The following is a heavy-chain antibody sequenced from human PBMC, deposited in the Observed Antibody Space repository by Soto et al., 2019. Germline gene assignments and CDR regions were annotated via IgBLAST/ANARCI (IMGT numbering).Heavy chain of an antibody. D-gene: IGHD4-4*01. Sequence: GGSLRLSCAASGFTFSSYAMSWVRQAPGKGLEWVSAISGSGGSTYYADSVKGRFTISRDNSKNTLYLQMNSLRAEDTAVYYCAKSSYDYSILPQWDYWGQGTLVTVSS. V-gene: IGHV3-23*01. CDR2: ISGSGGST. CDR1: GFTFSSYA. J-gene: IGHJ4*02. CDR3: AKSSYDYSILPQWDY.